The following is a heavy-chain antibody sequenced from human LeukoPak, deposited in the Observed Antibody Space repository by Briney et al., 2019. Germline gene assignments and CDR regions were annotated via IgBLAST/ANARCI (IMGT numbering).Heavy chain of an antibody. CDR2: IKQDGGEK. J-gene: IGHJ4*02. D-gene: IGHD3-10*01. V-gene: IGHV3-7*01. CDR1: GFTFSSHW. CDR3: ARDWGLDGSGSYYIDY. Sequence: GGSLRLSCAASGFTFSSHWMNWVRQAPGKGLEWVANIKQDGGEKYYVDSVKGRFTISGDNAKNSLYLQMNSLRAEDTAVYYCARDWGLDGSGSYYIDYWGQGTLVTVSS.